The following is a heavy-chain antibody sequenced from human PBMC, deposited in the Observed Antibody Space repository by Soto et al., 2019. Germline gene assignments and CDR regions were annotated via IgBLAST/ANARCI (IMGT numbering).Heavy chain of an antibody. Sequence: ETLSLTCTVSGDSVSSDNYYWTWILQPPGKGLEWIGYIYSSGSTNYNPSLKSRVTISLDTSNNQFSLKLTSVTAADTAVYYCARDIRGYSRAFDYWGQGTLVTVSS. CDR2: IYSSGST. V-gene: IGHV4-61*01. CDR3: ARDIRGYSRAFDY. CDR1: GDSVSSDNYY. D-gene: IGHD5-18*01. J-gene: IGHJ4*02.